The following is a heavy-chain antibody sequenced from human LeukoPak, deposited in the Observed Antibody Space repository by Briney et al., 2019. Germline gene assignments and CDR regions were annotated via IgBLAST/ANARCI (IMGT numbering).Heavy chain of an antibody. J-gene: IGHJ4*01. Sequence: SETLSLTCAVYGGSFSGYYWSWIRQPPGKGLEWIGEINHSGSTNYNPSLKSRVTISVDTSKNQFSLKLSSVTAADTAVYYCARQQQLVPFDCWGHGTLVTVSS. CDR2: INHSGST. D-gene: IGHD6-13*01. CDR1: GGSFSGYY. V-gene: IGHV4-34*01. CDR3: ARQQQLVPFDC.